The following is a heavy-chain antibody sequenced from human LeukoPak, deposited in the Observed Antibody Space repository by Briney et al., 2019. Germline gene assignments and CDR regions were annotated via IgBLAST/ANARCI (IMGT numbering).Heavy chain of an antibody. J-gene: IGHJ6*02. D-gene: IGHD3-10*01. CDR1: GFTFSYYN. CDR3: ARDITSSMVRGVKYYGMDV. CDR2: ISSSSSYI. Sequence: GGSLRLSCAASGFTFSYYNINWVRQAPGKGLEWVAFISSSSSYIYYADSVKGRFTISRDNAKNSLFLQMNSLRAEDTAVYYCARDITSSMVRGVKYYGMDVWGQGTTVTVSS. V-gene: IGHV3-21*01.